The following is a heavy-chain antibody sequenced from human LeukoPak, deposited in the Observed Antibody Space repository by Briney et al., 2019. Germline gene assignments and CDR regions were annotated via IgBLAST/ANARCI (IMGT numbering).Heavy chain of an antibody. CDR1: GFTFGDYA. V-gene: IGHV4-34*01. CDR2: IYHSGST. J-gene: IGHJ4*02. D-gene: IGHD4-17*01. Sequence: AWGSLRLSCTPSGFTFGDYALTWVRQAPGKGLEWIGEIYHSGSTDYNPSLKSRVTISVDKSKNQFSLKLSSVTAADTAVYYCASGSLVMTTMDYWGQGTLVTVSS. CDR3: ASGSLVMTTMDY.